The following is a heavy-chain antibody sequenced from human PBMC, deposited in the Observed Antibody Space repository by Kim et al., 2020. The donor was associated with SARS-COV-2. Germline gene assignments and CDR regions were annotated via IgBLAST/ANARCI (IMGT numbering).Heavy chain of an antibody. V-gene: IGHV3-23*01. Sequence: GGSLRLSCAASGFTFSSYAMSWVRQAPGKGLEWVSAISGSGGSTYYADSVKGRFTISRDNSKNTLYLQMNSLRAEDTAVYYCAKDKSTWFGETSYGMDVWGQGTTVTVSS. CDR3: AKDKSTWFGETSYGMDV. CDR1: GFTFSSYA. D-gene: IGHD3-10*01. CDR2: ISGSGGST. J-gene: IGHJ6*02.